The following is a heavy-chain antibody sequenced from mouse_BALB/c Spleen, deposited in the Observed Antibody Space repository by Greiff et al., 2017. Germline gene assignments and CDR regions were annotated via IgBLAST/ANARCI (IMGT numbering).Heavy chain of an antibody. CDR3: ARGGGYGNYEFDY. CDR2: IWAGGST. Sequence: VQLQQSGPGLVAPSQSLSITCTVSGFSLTSYGVHWVRQPPGKGLEWLGVIWAGGSTNYNSALMSRLSISKDNSKSQVFLKMNSLQTDDTAMYYCARGGGYGNYEFDYWGQGTTLTVSS. D-gene: IGHD2-1*01. CDR1: GFSLTSYG. J-gene: IGHJ2*01. V-gene: IGHV2-9*02.